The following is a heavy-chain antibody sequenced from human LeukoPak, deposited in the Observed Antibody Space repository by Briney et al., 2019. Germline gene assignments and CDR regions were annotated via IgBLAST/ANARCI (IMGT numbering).Heavy chain of an antibody. Sequence: VASVKVSCKTSGYSFTSYYMHWVRQAPGQGLEWMGGIIPIFGATNYAQTFQDRVTITADDPPSTVYLELSSLRSEDTAVYYCGKVESAYCRGVNCFFTWFDTWGQGTLVTVSS. V-gene: IGHV1-69*13. CDR2: IIPIFGAT. D-gene: IGHD2-21*01. CDR1: GYSFTSYY. J-gene: IGHJ5*02. CDR3: GKVESAYCRGVNCFFTWFDT.